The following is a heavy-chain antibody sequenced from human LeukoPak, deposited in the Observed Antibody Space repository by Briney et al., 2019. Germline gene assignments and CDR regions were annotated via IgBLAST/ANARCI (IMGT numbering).Heavy chain of an antibody. Sequence: GASVKVSCQASGYTSTSYGISWVRQAPGQGLEWMGWISAYNGNTNYAQKLQGRVTMTTDTSTSTAYMELRSLRSDDTAVYYCAYLRARSHNWFDPWGQGTLVTVSS. CDR3: AYLRARSHNWFDP. J-gene: IGHJ5*02. CDR1: GYTSTSYG. V-gene: IGHV1-18*04. D-gene: IGHD3-9*01. CDR2: ISAYNGNT.